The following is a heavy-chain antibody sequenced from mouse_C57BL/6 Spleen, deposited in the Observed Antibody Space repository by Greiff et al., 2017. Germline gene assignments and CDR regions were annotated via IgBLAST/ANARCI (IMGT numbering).Heavy chain of an antibody. J-gene: IGHJ4*01. CDR1: GYTFTSYW. V-gene: IGHV1-72*01. CDR3: ARNAMDY. Sequence: QVQLQQPGAELVKPGASVKLSCKASGYTFTSYWMHWVKQRPGRGLEWIGRIDPTGGGTKYNKKFKSKATLTVDKPSSTAYMQLSSLTSEDSAVYYCARNAMDYWGQGTSVTVSS. CDR2: IDPTGGGT.